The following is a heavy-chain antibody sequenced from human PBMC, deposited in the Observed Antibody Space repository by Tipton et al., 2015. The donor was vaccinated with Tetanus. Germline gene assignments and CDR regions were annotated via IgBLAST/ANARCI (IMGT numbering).Heavy chain of an antibody. V-gene: IGHV4-59*01. CDR3: ARDPSGGVRYFDC. CDR2: IYYSGST. CDR1: GGSISSYY. D-gene: IGHD2-8*01. Sequence: TLSLTCTVSGGSISSYYWSWIRQPPGKGLEWIGNIYYSGSTNYNPSLKSRVTISVDTSKNQFSLKLSSVTAADTAVYYCARDPSGGVRYFDCWGQGTLVTVSS. J-gene: IGHJ4*02.